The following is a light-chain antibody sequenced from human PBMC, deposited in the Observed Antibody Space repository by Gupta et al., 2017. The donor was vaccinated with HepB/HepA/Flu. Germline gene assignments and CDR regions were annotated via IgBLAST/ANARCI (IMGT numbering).Light chain of an antibody. CDR2: AAS. CDR3: QQSYSTPPT. V-gene: IGKV1-39*01. CDR1: QSISSY. J-gene: IGKJ2*01. Sequence: QMTQSPSSLSASVGDRVTITCRASQSISSYLNWYQQKPGKAPKLLIYAASSLQSGVPSRFSGSGSGTDFTLTISSLQPEDFATYYCQQSYSTPPTFGQGTKLEIK.